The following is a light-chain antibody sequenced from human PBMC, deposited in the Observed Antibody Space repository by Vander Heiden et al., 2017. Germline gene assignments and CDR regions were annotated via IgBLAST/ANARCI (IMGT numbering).Light chain of an antibody. CDR1: QGVRSH. CDR2: GAS. J-gene: IGKJ1*01. CDR3: QQDNNWPRT. Sequence: ELVMTQSPAPLSVSPGERATLSCRASQGVRSHLAWYQQKPGQAPRLLIYGASTRATGVPARFSGSGSGTEFTLTISSLQSEDFAAYYCQQDNNWPRTFGQGTKVEIK. V-gene: IGKV3-15*01.